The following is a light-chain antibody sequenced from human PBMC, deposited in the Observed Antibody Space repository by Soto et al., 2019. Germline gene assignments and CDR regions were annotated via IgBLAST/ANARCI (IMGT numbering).Light chain of an antibody. CDR3: GSFAASNNLL. CDR1: GSDVGGYNY. J-gene: IGLJ2*01. V-gene: IGLV2-8*01. CDR2: DVS. Sequence: QSVLTPPPSASGSPGQSVTISCTGTGSDVGGYNYVSWYQQHPGKAPKLVIFDVSRRPSGVPDRFSGSKSGNTASLTVSGLQAEDEADYYCGSFAASNNLLFGRGTQLTVL.